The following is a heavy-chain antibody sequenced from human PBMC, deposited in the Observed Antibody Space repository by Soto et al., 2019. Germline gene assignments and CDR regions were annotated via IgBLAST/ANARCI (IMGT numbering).Heavy chain of an antibody. CDR2: ISASGIST. CDR1: GFTFRSYA. Sequence: DVQLLESGGGLVQPGGSLRLSCAASGFTFRSYAMSWVRQAPGKGLEWVSGISASGISTHYADSVKGRFTVSRDNSKNTLYLQKNSLRAEDTAVYNCAKEPVGPDWYFDLWGRGTLVTVSS. J-gene: IGHJ2*01. CDR3: AKEPVGPDWYFDL. V-gene: IGHV3-23*01.